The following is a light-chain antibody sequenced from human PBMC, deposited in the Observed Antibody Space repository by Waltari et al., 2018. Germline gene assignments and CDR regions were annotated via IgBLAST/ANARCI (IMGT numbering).Light chain of an antibody. Sequence: SYELTQPPSVSVSPGQTARITCSGHTLPNNYAYWYQQKPGQAPVVVIYKDSERPSGIPERVSGSSSGTTVTLTISRVQAEDEADYYCQSADTTWVFGGGTKLTVL. CDR3: QSADTTWV. CDR1: TLPNNY. V-gene: IGLV3-25*03. CDR2: KDS. J-gene: IGLJ3*02.